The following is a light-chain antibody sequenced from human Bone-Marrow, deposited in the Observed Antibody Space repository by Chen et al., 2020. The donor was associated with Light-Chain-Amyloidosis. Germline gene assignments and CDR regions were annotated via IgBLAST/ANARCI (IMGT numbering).Light chain of an antibody. J-gene: IGLJ3*02. CDR1: SPDIGSNT. CDR3: AAGDGSLNGPV. CDR2: SNN. V-gene: IGLV1-44*01. Sequence: QPVLTQPPSASGTPGQTVISSCSGSSPDIGSNTVHWYQQLPGMAPKLGIYSNNMLPPGVSDRFFGCKSGTSASLAISGLQSEDEADYYGAAGDGSLNGPVFGGGTKVTVL.